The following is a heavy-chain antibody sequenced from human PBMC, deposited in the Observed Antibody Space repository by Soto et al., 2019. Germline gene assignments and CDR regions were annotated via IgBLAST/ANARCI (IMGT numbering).Heavy chain of an antibody. V-gene: IGHV1-69*05. CDR2: IIPIFGTA. Sequence: SVKVSCKASGGTFSSYAISWVRQAPGQGLEWMGGIIPIFGTANYAQKFQGRFTISRDNSKNTLYLQMNSLRAEDTAMYYCAKDQGYYHDSSGYYPESAFDIWGQGTMVTVS. D-gene: IGHD3-22*01. J-gene: IGHJ3*02. CDR3: AKDQGYYHDSSGYYPESAFDI. CDR1: GGTFSSYA.